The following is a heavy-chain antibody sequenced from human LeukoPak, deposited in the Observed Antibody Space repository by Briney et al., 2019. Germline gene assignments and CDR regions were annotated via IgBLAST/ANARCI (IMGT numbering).Heavy chain of an antibody. CDR3: AREDRWELLAGFDY. CDR2: ISSSGSTI. J-gene: IGHJ4*02. V-gene: IGHV3-48*03. D-gene: IGHD1-26*01. CDR1: GFTFSSYE. Sequence: VGSLRLSCAASGFTFSSYEMNWVRQAPGKGLEWVSYISSSGSTIYYADSVKGRFTISRDNAKNSLYLQMNSLRAEDTAVYYCAREDRWELLAGFDYWGQGTLVTVSS.